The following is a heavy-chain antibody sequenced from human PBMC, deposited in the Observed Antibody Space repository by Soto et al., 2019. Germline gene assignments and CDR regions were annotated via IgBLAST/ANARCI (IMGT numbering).Heavy chain of an antibody. D-gene: IGHD1-7*01. Sequence: EVQLVESGGGLVQPGGSLRLSCAASGFTFSDHYMDWVRQAPGKGLEWVGRTRNKANSYTTEYAASVKGRFTISRDDSENSLYLQMNSLKTEDTAVYYCVSSTGNYRNFDYWGQGTLVTVSS. J-gene: IGHJ4*02. CDR2: TRNKANSYTT. CDR3: VSSTGNYRNFDY. V-gene: IGHV3-72*01. CDR1: GFTFSDHY.